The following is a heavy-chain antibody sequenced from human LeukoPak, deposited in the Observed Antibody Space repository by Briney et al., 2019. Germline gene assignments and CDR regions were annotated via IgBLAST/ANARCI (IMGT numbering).Heavy chain of an antibody. D-gene: IGHD3-22*01. J-gene: IGHJ6*02. CDR1: GFTFSSYS. CDR2: ISYDGSNK. Sequence: GGSLRLSCAASGFTFSSYSMHWVRQAPGKGLEWVAVISYDGSNKYNADSVKGRFTISRDNSKNTLYLQMNSLRREDTAEYYCARAEYDRSGSFYYYYGMDIWGQGTTVTVSS. V-gene: IGHV3-30-3*01. CDR3: ARAEYDRSGSFYYYYGMDI.